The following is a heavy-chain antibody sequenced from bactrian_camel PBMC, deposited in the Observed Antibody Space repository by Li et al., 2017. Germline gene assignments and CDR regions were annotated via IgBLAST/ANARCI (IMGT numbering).Heavy chain of an antibody. V-gene: IGHV3S40*01. Sequence: VQLVESGGGSARSGGSLRLSCVVSGGTFRRYVMDWVRKAPGKGLEWISGIDRSGSGTDYADSVKDRFTISQDNAKNTVYLQMNNLNPEDTAMYYCAADPSACVGGSFYAFAYWDQGTQVTVS. J-gene: IGHJ4*01. CDR2: IDRSGSGT. CDR3: AADPSACVGGSFYAFAY. CDR1: GGTFRRYV. D-gene: IGHD2*01.